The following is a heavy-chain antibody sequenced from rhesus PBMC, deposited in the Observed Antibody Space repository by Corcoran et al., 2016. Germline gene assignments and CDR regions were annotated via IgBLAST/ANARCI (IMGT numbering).Heavy chain of an antibody. Sequence: QVQLQESGPGLVKPSETLSLTCAVSGGSLSSQHWSWIRRPPGKGLEWIGGIYGSGGSTDYNTSLRSRVTISTDTSKNQFSLKLSSVTAADTAVYYCARIRPYRFAFDFWGQGLRVTVSS. J-gene: IGHJ3*01. V-gene: IGHV4-160*01. D-gene: IGHD1-1*01. CDR1: GGSLSSQH. CDR3: ARIRPYRFAFDF. CDR2: IYGSGGST.